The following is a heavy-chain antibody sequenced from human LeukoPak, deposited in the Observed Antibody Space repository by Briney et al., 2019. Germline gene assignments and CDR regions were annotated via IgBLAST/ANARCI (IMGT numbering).Heavy chain of an antibody. CDR3: ARVGYCSSTSCYIFDY. J-gene: IGHJ4*02. CDR2: ISSSSSTI. CDR1: GFTFSSYS. Sequence: PGGSLRLSCAASGFTFSSYSMNWVRQAPGKGLEWVSYISSSSSTIYYADSVKGRLTISRDNAKNSLYLQMNSLRAEDTAVYYCARVGYCSSTSCYIFDYWGQGTLVTVSS. D-gene: IGHD2-2*02. V-gene: IGHV3-48*04.